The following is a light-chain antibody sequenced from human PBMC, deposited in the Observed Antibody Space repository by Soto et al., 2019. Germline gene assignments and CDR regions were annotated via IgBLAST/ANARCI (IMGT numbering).Light chain of an antibody. CDR3: QQYENLRLHT. V-gene: IGKV1-33*01. CDR1: EDISNY. Sequence: DIQMTQSPSSLSASVGERVTITCRANEDISNYLNWYQQKPGRAPKLLIYDASTLETGVPSRFSGSGSGTHFPFTISSLQPEDVGTYYCQQYENLRLHTFGPGTKL. CDR2: DAS. J-gene: IGKJ2*01.